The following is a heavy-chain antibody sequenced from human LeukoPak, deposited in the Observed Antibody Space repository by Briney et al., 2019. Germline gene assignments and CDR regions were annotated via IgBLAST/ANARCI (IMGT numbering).Heavy chain of an antibody. J-gene: IGHJ5*02. CDR2: ISAYNGNT. Sequence: EASVKVSCKASGYTFTSYGISWVRQAPGQGLEWMGWISAYNGNTNYAQKLQGRVTMTTDTSTSTAYMELRSLRSDDTAVYYCARDESYYDSSGYYQATRWFDPWGQGTLVTVSS. CDR3: ARDESYYDSSGYYQATRWFDP. V-gene: IGHV1-18*01. D-gene: IGHD3-22*01. CDR1: GYTFTSYG.